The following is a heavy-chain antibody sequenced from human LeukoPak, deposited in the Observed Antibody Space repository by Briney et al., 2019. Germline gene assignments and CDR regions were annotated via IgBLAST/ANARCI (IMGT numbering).Heavy chain of an antibody. CDR3: ARADCSSTSCYADFDY. J-gene: IGHJ4*02. V-gene: IGHV3-21*01. CDR1: GFTFSSYS. CDR2: ISSSSSYV. Sequence: GGSLRLSCAASGFTFSSYSMNWVRQAPGKGLEWVSSISSSSSYVYYADSVKGRFTISRDNAKNSLYLQMNSLRAEDTAVYYCARADCSSTSCYADFDYWGQGTLVTVSS. D-gene: IGHD2-2*01.